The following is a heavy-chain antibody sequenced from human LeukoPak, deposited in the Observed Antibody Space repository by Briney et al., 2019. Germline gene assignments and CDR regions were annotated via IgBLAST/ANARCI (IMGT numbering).Heavy chain of an antibody. J-gene: IGHJ4*02. CDR3: AKDGQSFNSMWDYFDS. CDR1: GFTCSNFA. CDR2: IGGGDT. V-gene: IGHV3-23*01. Sequence: GGSLRLSCAASGFTCSNFAMSWVRPAPGKGLEWVSGIGGGDTHYADSVKGRFTISRDESRNTGDLQMSSLRAEDTAVYYCAKDGQSFNSMWDYFDSWGQGTLVTVSS. D-gene: IGHD1-26*01.